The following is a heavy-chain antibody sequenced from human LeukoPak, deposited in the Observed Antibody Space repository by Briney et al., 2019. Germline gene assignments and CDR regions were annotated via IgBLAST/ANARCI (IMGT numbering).Heavy chain of an antibody. Sequence: ASVKVSCXASGYTFIAYHMHWVRQAHGQGLEWMGRIIPNSGATNYAQNFQGRVTMTRDTSISTAYMELSRLRPDDTAVYYCARGISGGFDIWGQGTMVTVSS. V-gene: IGHV1-2*06. J-gene: IGHJ3*02. CDR3: ARGISGGFDI. CDR1: GYTFIAYH. D-gene: IGHD2-21*01. CDR2: IIPNSGAT.